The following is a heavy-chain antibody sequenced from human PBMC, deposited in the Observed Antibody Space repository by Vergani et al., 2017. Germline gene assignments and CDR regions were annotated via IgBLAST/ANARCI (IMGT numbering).Heavy chain of an antibody. CDR1: GYTFTSYA. J-gene: IGHJ6*02. CDR3: ARVSRIAARPYYYYGMDV. CDR2: INAGNGNT. Sequence: VQLVQSGAEVKKPGASVKVSCKASGYTFTSYAMHWVRQAPGQRLEWMGWINAGNGNTKYSQKFQGRVTITRDTSASTAYMELSSLRSEDTAVYYCARVSRIAARPYYYYGMDVWGQGTTVTVSS. V-gene: IGHV1-3*01. D-gene: IGHD6-6*01.